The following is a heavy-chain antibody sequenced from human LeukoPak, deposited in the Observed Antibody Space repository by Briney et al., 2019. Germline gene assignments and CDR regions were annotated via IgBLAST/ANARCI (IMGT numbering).Heavy chain of an antibody. CDR2: ISAYNGNT. Sequence: ASVKVSCKASGYTFTSYGISWVRQAPGQGLEWMGWISAYNGNTNYAQKLQGRVTMTTDTSTSTAYMELRSLRSDDTAVYYCARDRAEMATIVLFDYWGQGTLVTVSS. CDR3: ARDRAEMATIVLFDY. CDR1: GYTFTSYG. V-gene: IGHV1-18*01. J-gene: IGHJ4*02. D-gene: IGHD5-24*01.